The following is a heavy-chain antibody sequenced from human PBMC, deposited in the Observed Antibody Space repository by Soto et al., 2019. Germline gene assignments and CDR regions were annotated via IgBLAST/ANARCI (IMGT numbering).Heavy chain of an antibody. D-gene: IGHD3-3*01. CDR1: GGSISSYY. CDR2: IYYSGST. V-gene: IGHV4-59*01. CDR3: ARGNDFWRRHLDP. J-gene: IGHJ5*02. Sequence: PSETLSLTCTVSGGSISSYYWSWIRQPPGKGLEWIGYIYYSGSTNYNPSLKSRVTISVDTSKNQFSLKLSSVTAADTAVYYCARGNDFWRRHLDPWGQGTLVTVPQ.